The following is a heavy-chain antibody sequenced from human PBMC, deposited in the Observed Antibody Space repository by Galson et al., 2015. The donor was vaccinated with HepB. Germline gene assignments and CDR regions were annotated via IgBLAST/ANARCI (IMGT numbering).Heavy chain of an antibody. V-gene: IGHV3-74*01. CDR2: INSDGSST. J-gene: IGHJ6*02. CDR3: ARGNYGDRYYYYYYGMDV. CDR1: GFTFSSYW. D-gene: IGHD4-17*01. Sequence: SLRLSCAASGFTFSSYWMHWVRQAPGKGLVWVSRINSDGSSTSYADSVKGRFTISRDNAKNTLYLQMNSLRAEDTAVYYCARGNYGDRYYYYYYGMDVWGQGTTVTVSS.